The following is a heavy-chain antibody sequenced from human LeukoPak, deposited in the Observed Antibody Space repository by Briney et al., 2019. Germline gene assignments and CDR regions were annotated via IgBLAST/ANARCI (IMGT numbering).Heavy chain of an antibody. CDR3: AKGLRIVGATSLGY. CDR1: GFTFGDYA. J-gene: IGHJ4*02. Sequence: GGSLRLSCTASGFTFGDYAMSWVRQAPGKGLEWVGFIRSKAYGGTTEYAASAKGRFTISRDDSKSIAYLQMNSLRAEDTAVYYCAKGLRIVGATSLGYWGQGTLVTVSS. CDR2: IRSKAYGGTT. V-gene: IGHV3-49*04. D-gene: IGHD1-26*01.